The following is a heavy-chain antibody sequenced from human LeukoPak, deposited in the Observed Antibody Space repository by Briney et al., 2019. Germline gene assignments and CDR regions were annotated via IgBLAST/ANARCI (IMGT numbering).Heavy chain of an antibody. CDR3: ARVNDYGGNDDAFDI. Sequence: PGGSLRLSCAASGFTFSSYEMNWVRQAPGKGLEWVSYIRRSGSIIFYADSVKGRFTISRYNAKNSLYPQMNSLRAEDRAVYYCARVNDYGGNDDAFDIWGQGTMVTVSS. V-gene: IGHV3-48*03. CDR1: GFTFSSYE. J-gene: IGHJ3*02. CDR2: IRRSGSII. D-gene: IGHD4-23*01.